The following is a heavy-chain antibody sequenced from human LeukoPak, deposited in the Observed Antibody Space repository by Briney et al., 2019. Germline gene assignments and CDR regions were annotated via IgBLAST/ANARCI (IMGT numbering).Heavy chain of an antibody. CDR1: GDSVSSNSAA. CDR2: TYYRSKWYN. D-gene: IGHD1-1*01. Sequence: QTLSVTCAISGDSVSSNSAAWNWISQSPSRGLEWLGRTYYRSKWYNDYAVSVKSRITINPDTSKNQFSLQLNSVTPEDTAVYYCAREYVTTFDPWGQGTLVTVSS. V-gene: IGHV6-1*01. J-gene: IGHJ5*02. CDR3: AREYVTTFDP.